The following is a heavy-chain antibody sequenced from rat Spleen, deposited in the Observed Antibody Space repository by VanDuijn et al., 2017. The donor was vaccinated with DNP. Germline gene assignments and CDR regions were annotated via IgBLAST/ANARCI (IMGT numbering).Heavy chain of an antibody. J-gene: IGHJ4*01. Sequence: QVQLKESGPGLVQPSQTLSLTCTVSGLSLTSYGVTWVRQPPGKGLEWIAAISSGGSTYYNSALNSRLSISRDTSKSQVFLKMNSLQTEDTAIYFCTGNNYYYAMGAWGQGTSVTVSS. CDR2: ISSGGST. V-gene: IGHV2S8*01. CDR3: TGNNYYYAMGA. CDR1: GLSLTSYG.